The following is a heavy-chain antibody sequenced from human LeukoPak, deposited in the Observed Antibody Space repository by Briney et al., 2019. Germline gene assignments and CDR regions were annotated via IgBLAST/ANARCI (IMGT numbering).Heavy chain of an antibody. CDR1: GDSFSNYY. CDR2: VYYSGST. J-gene: IGHJ5*01. D-gene: IGHD2-2*01. V-gene: IGHV4-59*08. Sequence: PSETLSLTCSVSGDSFSNYYWTWIRPPPGKGLEWIGYVYYSGSTNYNPSLKTRLHLSVDTSKNRFSLKLSSVTAADTAVYYCASSPRLTTSWFLFDSWGHGTLVTVSS. CDR3: ASSPRLTTSWFLFDS.